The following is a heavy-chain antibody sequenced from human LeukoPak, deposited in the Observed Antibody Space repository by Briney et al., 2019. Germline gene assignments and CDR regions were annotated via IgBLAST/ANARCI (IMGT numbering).Heavy chain of an antibody. J-gene: IGHJ4*02. CDR2: TKPNSGNT. CDR1: GYTFSSYD. V-gene: IGHV1-8*02. Sequence: ASVKVSCKASGYTFSSYDINWVRQAPGQGLEWMGWTKPNSGNTDSAQKFQGRVTVTTNTSINTAYMELSSLRSEDTAVYYCARPGAAAGFGYWGQGTLVTVSS. CDR3: ARPGAAAGFGY. D-gene: IGHD6-13*01.